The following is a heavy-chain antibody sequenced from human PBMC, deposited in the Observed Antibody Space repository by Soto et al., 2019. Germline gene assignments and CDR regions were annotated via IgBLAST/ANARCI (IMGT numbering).Heavy chain of an antibody. D-gene: IGHD6-13*01. CDR3: AKVIAEAGTGYWLDP. J-gene: IGHJ5*02. Sequence: GVSLRISCAASGFTFSSYAMSWVRQAPGTGLEGVSAISCSGGSTYYAGAVKGRFTISRDNSKNTLYLQMNSLRAEDTAVYYCAKVIAEAGTGYWLDPWGQGTLVTVSS. CDR2: ISCSGGST. V-gene: IGHV3-23*01. CDR1: GFTFSSYA.